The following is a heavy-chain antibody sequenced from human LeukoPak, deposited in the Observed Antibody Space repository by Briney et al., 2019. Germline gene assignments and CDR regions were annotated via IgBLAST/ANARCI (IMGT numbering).Heavy chain of an antibody. CDR1: GFTFSDYW. V-gene: IGHV3-53*01. Sequence: GGSLRLSCAASGFTFSDYWMSWVRQALGKGLEWVSVIYSGGSIYYADSVKGRFTISRDNSRNTLYLQMNSLRAEDTAVYYCARALNGFDIWGPGTLVTVSS. J-gene: IGHJ3*02. CDR2: IYSGGSI. CDR3: ARALNGFDI.